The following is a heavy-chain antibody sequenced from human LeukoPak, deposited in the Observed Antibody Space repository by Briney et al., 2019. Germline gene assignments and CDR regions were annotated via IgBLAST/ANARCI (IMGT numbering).Heavy chain of an antibody. CDR2: ISSSSSYI. CDR3: ASEGRGYSYGPGYIDV. Sequence: SGGSLRLSCAASGFTLSSYSMNWVRQATGKGLEGVSSISSSSSYIYYADSVKGRFTISRDNAKNSLYLQMNSLRAEDTAVYYCASEGRGYSYGPGYIDVWGKGTTVTVSS. J-gene: IGHJ6*03. CDR1: GFTLSSYS. D-gene: IGHD5-18*01. V-gene: IGHV3-21*01.